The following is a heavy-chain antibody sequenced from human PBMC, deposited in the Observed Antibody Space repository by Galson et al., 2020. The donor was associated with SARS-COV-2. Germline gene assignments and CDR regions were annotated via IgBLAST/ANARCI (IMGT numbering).Heavy chain of an antibody. CDR3: ARHREGKWAILLPHCVDS. CDR1: GYSFRNFW. V-gene: IGHV5-51*01. CDR2: IYPGDSDT. D-gene: IGHD1-26*01. J-gene: IGHJ4*02. Sequence: GESLKISCTGSGYSFRNFWHGWVRPKPGQGLDWMGIIYPGDSDTKYSTSFEGRVTIPADMSIATAFLQWSSLRTSDTAIYYCARHREGKWAILLPHCVDSGGQGTLVTGSS.